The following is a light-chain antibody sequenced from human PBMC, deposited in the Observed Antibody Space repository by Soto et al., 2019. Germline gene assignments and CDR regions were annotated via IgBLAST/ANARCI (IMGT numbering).Light chain of an antibody. Sequence: EIVLTQSPATLSLSPGERATLSCRASQSVSSYLAWYQQKPGQAPRLLISDASNRATGIPARFSGSGSGTDFTLTITSLEPEDFAVYYCQQRSNFFGPGTKVDIK. CDR3: QQRSNF. CDR2: DAS. J-gene: IGKJ3*01. CDR1: QSVSSY. V-gene: IGKV3-11*01.